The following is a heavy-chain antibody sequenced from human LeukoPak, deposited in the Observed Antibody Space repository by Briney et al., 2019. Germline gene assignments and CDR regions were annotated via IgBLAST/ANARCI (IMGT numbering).Heavy chain of an antibody. CDR1: GFAFSTYW. J-gene: IGHJ3*02. Sequence: PGGSLRLSCAASGFAFSTYWIHWVRQAPGKGLVWVSCIDSDGLSTIYADSVKGRFTISRDNAKNTLYLQMNSLRAEDTAVYYCARGGGDHAFDIWGQGTMVTVSS. D-gene: IGHD2-21*02. CDR2: IDSDGLST. V-gene: IGHV3-74*01. CDR3: ARGGGDHAFDI.